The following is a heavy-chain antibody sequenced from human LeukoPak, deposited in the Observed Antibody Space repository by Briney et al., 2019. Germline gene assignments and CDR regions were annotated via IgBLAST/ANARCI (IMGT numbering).Heavy chain of an antibody. CDR3: ARGDSSGWYFDQ. CDR1: GSTFDAYG. Sequence: GGSLRLSCAASGSTFDAYGMSWVRHAPGKGLEWVSGINWNGGSTGSADSVRGRFTISRDNAKNSLYLQMNSLRAEDTALYYCARGDSSGWYFDQWGQGILVTVSS. D-gene: IGHD6-19*01. J-gene: IGHJ4*02. V-gene: IGHV3-20*04. CDR2: INWNGGST.